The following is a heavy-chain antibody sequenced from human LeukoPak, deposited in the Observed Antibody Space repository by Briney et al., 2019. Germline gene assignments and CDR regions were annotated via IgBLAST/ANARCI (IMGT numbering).Heavy chain of an antibody. J-gene: IGHJ4*02. CDR2: ISSSSSTI. V-gene: IGHV3-48*01. CDR1: GFTFSSYG. D-gene: IGHD1-26*01. CDR3: ARDRLEWELTLPDY. Sequence: GGSLRLSCAASGFTFSSYGMHWVRQAPGKGLEWVSYISSSSSTIYYADSVKGRFTISRDNAKNSLYLQMNSLRAEDTAVYYCARDRLEWELTLPDYWGQGTLVTVSS.